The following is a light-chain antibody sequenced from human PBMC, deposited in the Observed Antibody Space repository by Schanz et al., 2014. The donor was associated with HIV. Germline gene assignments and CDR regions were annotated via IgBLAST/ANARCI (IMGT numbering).Light chain of an antibody. CDR1: QSVSSY. V-gene: IGKV3-11*01. CDR2: GAS. Sequence: EIVLTQSPATLSLSPGERATLSCRASQSVSSYLAWYQQKPGQAPRLLIYGASSRATGIPDRFSGSGSGTEFTLTISSLQPEDFATYYCQQAHSFPLTFGGGTRLEIK. CDR3: QQAHSFPLT. J-gene: IGKJ4*01.